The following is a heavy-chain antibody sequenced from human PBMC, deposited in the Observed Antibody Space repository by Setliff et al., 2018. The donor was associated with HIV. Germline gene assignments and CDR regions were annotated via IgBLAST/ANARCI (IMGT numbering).Heavy chain of an antibody. CDR2: IYFTGSS. D-gene: IGHD4-17*01. Sequence: SETLSLTCTVSGGSISTYYWSWIRQPPGKGMEWIGSIYFTGSSDNNPSLKSRATLSVDTSKHQFSLKLSSVTAADTAVYYCARVQMAYAAFDVWGQGTMVTVSS. CDR3: ARVQMAYAAFDV. J-gene: IGHJ3*01. V-gene: IGHV4-59*01. CDR1: GGSISTYY.